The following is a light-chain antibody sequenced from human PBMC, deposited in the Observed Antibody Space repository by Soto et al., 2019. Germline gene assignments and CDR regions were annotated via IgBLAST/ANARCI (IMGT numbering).Light chain of an antibody. CDR2: AAS. CDR1: QSISSY. V-gene: IGKV1-39*01. CDR3: QQSYSTHLIT. J-gene: IGKJ5*01. Sequence: DIQMTQSPSSLSASVGERVTITCRASQSISSYLNWYQQKPGKAPKLLIYAASSLQSGVPSRFSGSGSGTDFTLTISSLQPEDFATYYCQQSYSTHLITFGQGTRLEIK.